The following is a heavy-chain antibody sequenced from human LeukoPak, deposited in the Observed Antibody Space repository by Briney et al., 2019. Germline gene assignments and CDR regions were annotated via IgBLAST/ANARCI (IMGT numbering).Heavy chain of an antibody. CDR2: ISAYNGNT. CDR3: ARGRDGVITFGGVIAILDY. CDR1: GYTFTSYG. J-gene: IGHJ4*02. V-gene: IGHV1-18*01. D-gene: IGHD3-16*02. Sequence: ASVKVSCKASGYTFTSYGISWVRQAPGQGLEWMGWISAYNGNTNYAQKLQGRVTMTTDTSTSTAYMELRSLRSDDTAVYYCARGRDGVITFGGVIAILDYWGQGTLVTVSS.